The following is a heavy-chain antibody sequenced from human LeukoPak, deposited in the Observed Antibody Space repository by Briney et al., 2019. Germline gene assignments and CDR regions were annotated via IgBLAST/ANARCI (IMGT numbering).Heavy chain of an antibody. CDR3: ARGPEWYYYDSSGSDY. V-gene: IGHV3-30*01. CDR2: ISYDGSNK. D-gene: IGHD3-22*01. Sequence: GGSLRLSCAASGFTFSSYAMHWVRQAPGKGLEWVAVISYDGSNKYYADSVKGRFTTSRDNSKNTLYLQMNSLRAEDTAVYYCARGPEWYYYDSSGSDYWGQGTLVTVSS. CDR1: GFTFSSYA. J-gene: IGHJ4*02.